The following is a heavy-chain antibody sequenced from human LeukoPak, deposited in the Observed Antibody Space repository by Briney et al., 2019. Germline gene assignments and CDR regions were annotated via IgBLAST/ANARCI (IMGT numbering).Heavy chain of an antibody. CDR3: AKTRPLDSSSWSHGDY. V-gene: IGHV3-11*01. D-gene: IGHD6-13*01. CDR1: GFTFSDYY. CDR2: IRSSGSTV. Sequence: GGSLRLSCAASGFTFSDYYMSWIRQAPGKGLEWVSNIRSSGSTVYYADSVKGRFTISRDNAKNSLYLQMNSLRAEDTAVYYCAKTRPLDSSSWSHGDYWGQGTLVTVSS. J-gene: IGHJ4*02.